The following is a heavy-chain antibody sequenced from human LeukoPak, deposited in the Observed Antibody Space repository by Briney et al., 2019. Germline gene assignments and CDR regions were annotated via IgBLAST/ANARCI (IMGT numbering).Heavy chain of an antibody. CDR2: INHSGST. Sequence: SSETLSLTCAVYGGSFSGYYWSWIRQPPGKGLEWIGEINHSGSTNYSPSLKSRVTISVDTSKNQFSLKLSSVTAADTAVYYCARGRRGSIVATIFDYWGQGTLVTVSS. J-gene: IGHJ4*02. CDR3: ARGRRGSIVATIFDY. CDR1: GGSFSGYY. D-gene: IGHD5-12*01. V-gene: IGHV4-34*01.